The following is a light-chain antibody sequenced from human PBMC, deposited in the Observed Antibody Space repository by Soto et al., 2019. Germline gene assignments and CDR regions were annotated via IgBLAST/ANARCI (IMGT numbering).Light chain of an antibody. CDR3: QQYHRYPLT. V-gene: IGKV1-5*03. CDR2: KAS. Sequence: DIQMTQSPSTLSASVGDRVTITCRATQVIDNWLAWYQQKPGKAPKVVIYKASRLESGVPSRFGGSGSGTEFTLTISSLEPDDFGTYYCQQYHRYPLTFGGGTKVDIK. CDR1: QVIDNW. J-gene: IGKJ4*01.